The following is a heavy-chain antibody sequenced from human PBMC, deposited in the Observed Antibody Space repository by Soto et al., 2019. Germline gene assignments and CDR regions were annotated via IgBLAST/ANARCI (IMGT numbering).Heavy chain of an antibody. D-gene: IGHD3-10*01. CDR1: GFTFSSYG. V-gene: IGHV3-30*18. CDR2: ISYDGSNK. J-gene: IGHJ4*02. CDR3: AKDPAYYYGSGSYDSYPDY. Sequence: QVQLVESGGGVVQPGRSLRLSCAASGFTFSSYGMHWVRQAPGKGLEWVAVISYDGSNKYYADSVKGRFTISRDNSKNTLYLQMNSLRAEDTAVYYCAKDPAYYYGSGSYDSYPDYWGQGTLVTVSS.